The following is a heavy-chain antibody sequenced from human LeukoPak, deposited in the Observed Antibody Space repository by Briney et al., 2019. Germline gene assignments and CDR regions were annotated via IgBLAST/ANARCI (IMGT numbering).Heavy chain of an antibody. D-gene: IGHD3-22*01. V-gene: IGHV3-23*01. CDR2: ISGSGGST. CDR3: AKLWGQTYYYDSSGYPSDY. J-gene: IGHJ4*02. CDR1: GFTFSSYA. Sequence: GGSLRLSCAASGFTFSSYAMSWVRQAPGKGLEWVSAISGSGGSTYYADSVKGRFTISRDNSKHTLYLQMNSLRAEDTAVYYCAKLWGQTYYYDSSGYPSDYWGQGTLVTVSS.